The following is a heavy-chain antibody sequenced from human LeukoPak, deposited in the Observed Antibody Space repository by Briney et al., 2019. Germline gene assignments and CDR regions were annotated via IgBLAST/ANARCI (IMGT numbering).Heavy chain of an antibody. V-gene: IGHV3-21*04. D-gene: IGHD6-13*01. CDR3: ARDFAAAEDY. J-gene: IGHJ4*02. CDR2: ISGSSYYI. CDR1: GVTVSINY. Sequence: GGSLRLSCAASGVTVSINYMSWVRQAPGKGLEWVSSISGSSYYIYYADSVKGRFTISRDNAKNSLYLQMNSLRAEDTAVYYCARDFAAAEDYWGQGTLVTVSS.